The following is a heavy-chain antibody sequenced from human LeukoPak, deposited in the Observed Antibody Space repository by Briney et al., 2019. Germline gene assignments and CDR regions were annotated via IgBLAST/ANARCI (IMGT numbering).Heavy chain of an antibody. CDR1: GYTFTSYD. CDR2: MNPNSGNT. CDR3: ARAFSGFGELYRLVMGH. D-gene: IGHD3-10*01. J-gene: IGHJ4*02. V-gene: IGHV1-8*01. Sequence: ASVKVSCKASGYTFTSYDINWVRQATGQGLEWMGWMNPNSGNTGYAQKFQGRVTMTRDTSISTAYMELSRLRPDDTAVYYCARAFSGFGELYRLVMGHWGQGTLVTVSS.